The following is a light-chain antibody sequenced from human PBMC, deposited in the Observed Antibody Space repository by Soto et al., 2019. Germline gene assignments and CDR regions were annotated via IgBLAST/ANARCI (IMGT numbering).Light chain of an antibody. CDR2: DVS. V-gene: IGLV2-11*01. CDR1: SSDVGGYND. Sequence: QSALTQPRSVSGSPGQSVTISCTGTSSDVGGYNDVSWYQQHPGKAPKLMIYDVSRRPSGVPDRFSGSKSGNTASLTISGLQAEDEADYYCCSYAGTYTFDVFGTGTKVTVL. CDR3: CSYAGTYTFDV. J-gene: IGLJ1*01.